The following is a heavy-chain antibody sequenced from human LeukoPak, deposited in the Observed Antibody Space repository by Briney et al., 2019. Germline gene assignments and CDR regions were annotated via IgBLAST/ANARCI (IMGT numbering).Heavy chain of an antibody. V-gene: IGHV3-30*03. CDR2: ISYDGSNK. CDR1: GFTFSSYG. J-gene: IGHJ3*02. Sequence: GGSLRLSCAASGFTFSSYGMHWVRQAPGKGLEWVAVISYDGSNKYYADSVKGRFTISRDNSKNTLYLQMNSLRAEDTAVYYCARGGHTIIDAFDIWGQGTMVTVSS. CDR3: ARGGHTIIDAFDI. D-gene: IGHD2-2*01.